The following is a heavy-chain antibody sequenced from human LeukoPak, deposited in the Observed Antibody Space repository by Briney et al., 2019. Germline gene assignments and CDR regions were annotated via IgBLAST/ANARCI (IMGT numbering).Heavy chain of an antibody. CDR2: IYYSGST. CDR3: ARGTVQMGMGERYFDN. J-gene: IGHJ4*02. Sequence: SETLSLTCTVSGGSISTYYWSWIRQPPGKGLECIGYIYYSGSTNYNPSLKSRVTISVDTSKNQFSLKLTSVTAADTAVYYCARGTVQMGMGERYFDNWGQGTLVTVSP. CDR1: GGSISTYY. D-gene: IGHD1-1*01. V-gene: IGHV4-59*01.